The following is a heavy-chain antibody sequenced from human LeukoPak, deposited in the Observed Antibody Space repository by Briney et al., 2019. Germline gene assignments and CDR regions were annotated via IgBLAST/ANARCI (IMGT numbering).Heavy chain of an antibody. CDR3: ATYPWTTVVAPL. D-gene: IGHD4-23*01. J-gene: IGHJ4*02. CDR1: GFTVSSNY. V-gene: IGHV3-66*01. Sequence: GGSLRLSCAASGFTVSSNYMSWVRQAPGKGLEWVSVIYSGGSTYYEDSVKGRFTIPKDNYKNTLYLQMNSVRGEDTAVYYCATYPWTTVVAPLWVQGSLVTVSS. CDR2: IYSGGST.